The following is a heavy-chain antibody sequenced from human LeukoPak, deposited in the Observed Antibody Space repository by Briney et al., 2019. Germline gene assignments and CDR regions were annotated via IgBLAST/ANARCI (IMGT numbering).Heavy chain of an antibody. CDR3: ARVQGDYASRDYWFDP. D-gene: IGHD4-17*01. Sequence: SETLSLTCTVPRGSIITGDHYWGWIRQSPGRGPEWIVSIYYSGSTFYNPYLESRVTIFVDTAKNQFSLNLTSVTASDTSICYCARVQGDYASRDYWFDPWGQGTLVTVSA. J-gene: IGHJ5*02. CDR2: IYYSGST. CDR1: RGSIITGDHY. V-gene: IGHV4-39*01.